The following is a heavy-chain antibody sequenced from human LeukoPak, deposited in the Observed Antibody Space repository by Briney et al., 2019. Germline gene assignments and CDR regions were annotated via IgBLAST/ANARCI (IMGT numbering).Heavy chain of an antibody. CDR3: ARSYSSSWPRHNWFDP. D-gene: IGHD6-13*01. J-gene: IGHJ5*02. Sequence: SETLSLTCAVYGGSFSSYYWSWIRQPPGKGLEWIGEINHSGSTNYNPSLKSRVTISVDTSKNQFSLKLSSVTAADTAVHYCARSYSSSWPRHNWFDPWGQGTLVTVSS. CDR1: GGSFSSYY. V-gene: IGHV4-34*01. CDR2: INHSGST.